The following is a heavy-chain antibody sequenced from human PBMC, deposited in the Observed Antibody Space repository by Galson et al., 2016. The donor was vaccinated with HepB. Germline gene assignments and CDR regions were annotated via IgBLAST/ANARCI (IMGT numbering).Heavy chain of an antibody. V-gene: IGHV3-48*01. J-gene: IGHJ4*02. CDR2: ITYSSDPM. D-gene: IGHD3-10*01. CDR3: ARDYYFRLGY. Sequence: SLRLSCAASGFIFSVYNVNWARQAPGKGLEWVAWITYSSDPMYYADSVKGRLTTSRDNAKNSLYLQINSLRAEDTAVYYCARDYYFRLGYWGQGTLVTVSS. CDR1: GFIFSVYN.